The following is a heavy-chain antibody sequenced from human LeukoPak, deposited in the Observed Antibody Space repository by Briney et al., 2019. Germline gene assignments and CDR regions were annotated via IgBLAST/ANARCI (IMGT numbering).Heavy chain of an antibody. V-gene: IGHV1-18*01. Sequence: ASVKVSCKASGYTFTRHGINWVRQAPGQGPGWMGWISIFNDNANYAENFQGRVIMTADTSTSTAYMELRSLRSDDTAVYYCARGGNLGGYFYQHMDVWGKGTTVTVSS. CDR1: GYTFTRHG. J-gene: IGHJ6*03. CDR3: ARGGNLGGYFYQHMDV. CDR2: ISIFNDNA. D-gene: IGHD1-14*01.